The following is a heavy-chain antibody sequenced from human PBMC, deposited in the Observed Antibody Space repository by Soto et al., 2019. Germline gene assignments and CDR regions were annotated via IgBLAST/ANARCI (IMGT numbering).Heavy chain of an antibody. V-gene: IGHV4-59*01. Sequence: QVQLQESGPGLVKPSETLSLTCTVSGASIRSFHWSWIRQTPGKGLEWIGDIYYSGSANYNPSLKSRVTFSVDTSRNQVSLKLSSVTAADTGVYYCAAAVPAEYVFPYYYMDVLGRGTTVCVSS. CDR1: GASIRSFH. CDR3: AAAVPAEYVFPYYYMDV. J-gene: IGHJ6*03. CDR2: IYYSGSA. D-gene: IGHD3-16*01.